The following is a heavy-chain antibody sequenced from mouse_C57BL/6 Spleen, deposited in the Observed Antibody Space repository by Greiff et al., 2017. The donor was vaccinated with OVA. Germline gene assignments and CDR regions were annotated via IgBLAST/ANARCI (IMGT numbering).Heavy chain of an antibody. J-gene: IGHJ2*01. CDR2: ISYDGSN. Sequence: EVHLVESGPGLVKPSQSLSLTCSVTGYSITSGYYWNWIRQFPGNKLEWMGYISYDGSNNYNPSLKNRISITRDTSKNQFFLKLNSVTTEDTATYYCARVDWDYFDYWGQGTTLTVSS. D-gene: IGHD4-1*01. CDR1: GYSITSGYY. V-gene: IGHV3-6*01. CDR3: ARVDWDYFDY.